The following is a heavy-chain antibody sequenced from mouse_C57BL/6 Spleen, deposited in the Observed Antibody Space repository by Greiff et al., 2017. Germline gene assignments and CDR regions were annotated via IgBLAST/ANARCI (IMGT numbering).Heavy chain of an antibody. V-gene: IGHV7-3*01. Sequence: EVQVVEPGGGLVQPGGSLSLSCAASGFTFTDYYMSWVRQPPGKALEWLGFIRNKANGYTTEYSASVKGRFTISRDNSQSILYLQMKARRAEDSATYYCASSYDYDVGPWFAYWGQGTLVTVSA. CDR1: GFTFTDYY. CDR3: ASSYDYDVGPWFAY. CDR2: IRNKANGYTT. J-gene: IGHJ3*01. D-gene: IGHD2-4*01.